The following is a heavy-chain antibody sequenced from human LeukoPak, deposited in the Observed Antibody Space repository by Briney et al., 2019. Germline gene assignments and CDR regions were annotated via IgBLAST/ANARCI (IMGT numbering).Heavy chain of an antibody. CDR3: ARGQRYSGYDWYYCYGMDV. V-gene: IGHV4-31*03. CDR1: GGSISSGGYY. J-gene: IGHJ6*02. D-gene: IGHD5-12*01. CDR2: IYYSGST. Sequence: PSETLSLTCTVSGGSISSGGYYWSWIRQHPGKGLEWIGYIYYSGSTYYNPSLKSRVTISVDTSKNQFSLKLSSVTAADTAVYYCARGQRYSGYDWYYCYGMDVWGQGTTVTVSS.